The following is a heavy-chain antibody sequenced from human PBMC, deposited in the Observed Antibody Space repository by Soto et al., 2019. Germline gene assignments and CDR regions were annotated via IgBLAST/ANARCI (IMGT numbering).Heavy chain of an antibody. V-gene: IGHV3-30*18. J-gene: IGHJ4*02. CDR1: GSTFSNYG. Sequence: QVHLVESGGGVVQPGMSLRLSCEASGSTFSNYGTHWVRQAPGEGLEWVAHISYDGSNEHYTDSVKGRFTISRDNSKNMVFLHMNSLRPEDTAVYHCAKDTYFRDSSGYYVFDYWGQGTLVTVSS. CDR3: AKDTYFRDSSGYYVFDY. D-gene: IGHD3-22*01. CDR2: ISYDGSNE.